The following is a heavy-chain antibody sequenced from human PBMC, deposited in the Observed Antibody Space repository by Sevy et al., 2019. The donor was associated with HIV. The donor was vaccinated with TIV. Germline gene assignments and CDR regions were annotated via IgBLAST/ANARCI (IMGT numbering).Heavy chain of an antibody. CDR3: AKEETTGYI. CDR2: ISASGGST. Sequence: GGSLRLSCTASGFTFSSYVISWVRQAPGKGLECVSTISASGGSTYYADSVKGRFTISRDNSKKNVYLDMNSLRAEDTAIFYCAKEETTGYIWGQGTLVTVSS. D-gene: IGHD3-9*01. CDR1: GFTFSSYV. J-gene: IGHJ4*02. V-gene: IGHV3-23*01.